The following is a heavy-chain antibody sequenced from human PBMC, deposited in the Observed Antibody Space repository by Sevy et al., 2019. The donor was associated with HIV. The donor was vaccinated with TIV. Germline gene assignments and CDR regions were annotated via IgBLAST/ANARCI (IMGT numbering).Heavy chain of an antibody. CDR2: INHSGST. CDR1: GGSFSGYY. D-gene: IGHD7-27*01. J-gene: IGHJ6*02. V-gene: IGHV4-34*01. CDR3: ARGRKSANWGSGGRYYYYGMDV. Sequence: SETLSLTCAVYGGSFSGYYWSWIRQPPGKGLEWIGEINHSGSTNYNPSLKSRVTISVDTSKNQFSLKLSSVTAADTAVYYCARGRKSANWGSGGRYYYYGMDVWGQGTTVTVSS.